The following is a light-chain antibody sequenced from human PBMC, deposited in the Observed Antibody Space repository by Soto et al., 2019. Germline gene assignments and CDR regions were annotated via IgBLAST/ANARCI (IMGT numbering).Light chain of an antibody. V-gene: IGLV2-14*01. CDR3: SSYTRSSTYV. CDR1: SSDVGGYNY. J-gene: IGLJ1*01. CDR2: DVT. Sequence: QSALTQPASVSGSPGQSIIISCTGTSSDVGGYNYVSWYQQHPGKAPKLMIYDVTNRPSGVSNRFSGSKSGNTASLTISGLQAEDEADYYCSSYTRSSTYVFGTGTKVTVL.